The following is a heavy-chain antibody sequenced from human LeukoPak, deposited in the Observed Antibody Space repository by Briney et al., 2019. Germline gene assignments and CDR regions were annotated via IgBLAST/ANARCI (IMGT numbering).Heavy chain of an antibody. V-gene: IGHV3-30*03. CDR2: ISYDGNNK. CDR1: GFTFSSYG. Sequence: GRSLRLSCAASGFTFSSYGMHWVRQAPGKGLEWVAVISYDGNNKYYADSVKGRFTISRDNSKNTLYLQMSSLRPEDTAVYYCARDSGPLAVAGTPIDYWGPGTLVTVSS. D-gene: IGHD6-19*01. J-gene: IGHJ4*02. CDR3: ARDSGPLAVAGTPIDY.